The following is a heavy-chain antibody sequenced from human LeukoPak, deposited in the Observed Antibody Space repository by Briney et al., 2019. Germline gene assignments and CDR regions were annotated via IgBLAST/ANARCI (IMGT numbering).Heavy chain of an antibody. J-gene: IGHJ6*03. CDR1: GFTFSTYA. CDR2: ISGTGGST. Sequence: GGSLRLSCAASGFTFSTYAMTWVRQAPGKGLEWVSLISGTGGSTYYADSVKGRFTISRDNSKNTLYLQMNSLRAEDTAVYYCAKGSGWAKSYYYYYYMDVWGKGTTVTISS. V-gene: IGHV3-23*01. CDR3: AKGSGWAKSYYYYYYMDV. D-gene: IGHD6-19*01.